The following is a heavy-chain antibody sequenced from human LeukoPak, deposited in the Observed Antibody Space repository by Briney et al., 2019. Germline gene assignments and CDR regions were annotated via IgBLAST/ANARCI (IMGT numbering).Heavy chain of an antibody. V-gene: IGHV1-69*04. CDR3: ARSRGSRVGATGTRDAFDI. D-gene: IGHD1-26*01. CDR1: GGTFSSYA. J-gene: IGHJ3*02. CDR2: IIPTFGIA. Sequence: GASVKVSCKASGGTFSSYAISWVRQAPGQGLEWMGRIIPTFGIANYAQKFQGRVTITADKSTSTAYMELSSLRSEDTAVYYCARSRGSRVGATGTRDAFDIWGQGTMVTVSS.